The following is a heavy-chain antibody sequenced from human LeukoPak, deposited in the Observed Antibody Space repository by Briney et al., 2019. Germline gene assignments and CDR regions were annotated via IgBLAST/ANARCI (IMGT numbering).Heavy chain of an antibody. J-gene: IGHJ4*02. V-gene: IGHV1-18*01. D-gene: IGHD3-22*01. Sequence: ASVKVSCKTSGYTFISFGISWVRQAPGQGLEWMGWISAYNGKTNYAQNLQGRVTMTTDTITSTAYMELRSLRSDDTAIYYCARAQTYYYDSSGYSYYFDYWGQGTLVTVSS. CDR3: ARAQTYYYDSSGYSYYFDY. CDR1: GYTFISFG. CDR2: ISAYNGKT.